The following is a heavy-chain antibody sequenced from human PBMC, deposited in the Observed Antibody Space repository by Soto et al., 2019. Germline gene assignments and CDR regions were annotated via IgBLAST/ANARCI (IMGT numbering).Heavy chain of an antibody. J-gene: IGHJ6*02. CDR2: INHSGST. D-gene: IGHD3-10*01. V-gene: IGHV4-34*01. Sequence: SETLSLTCAVYGGSFSGYYWSWIRQPPGKGLEWIGEINHSGSTNYNPSLKSRVTISVDTSKNQFSLKLSSVTAADTAVYYCARYKRITMVRARYGMDVWGQGTTVTVSS. CDR3: ARYKRITMVRARYGMDV. CDR1: GGSFSGYY.